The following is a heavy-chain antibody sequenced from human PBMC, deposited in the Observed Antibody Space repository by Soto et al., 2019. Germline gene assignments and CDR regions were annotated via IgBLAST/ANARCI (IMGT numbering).Heavy chain of an antibody. Sequence: SETLSLTCTVSGGSISSSSYYWGWIRQPPGKGLEWIGSIYYSGSTYYNPSLKSRVTISVDTSKNQFSLKLSSVTAADTAVYYCARCVGDYYDSSGQNWFDPWGRGTLVTVSS. J-gene: IGHJ5*02. CDR3: ARCVGDYYDSSGQNWFDP. CDR1: GGSISSSSYY. CDR2: IYYSGST. D-gene: IGHD3-22*01. V-gene: IGHV4-39*01.